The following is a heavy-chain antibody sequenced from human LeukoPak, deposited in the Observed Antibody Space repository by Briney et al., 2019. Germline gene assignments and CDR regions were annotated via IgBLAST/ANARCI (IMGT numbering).Heavy chain of an antibody. J-gene: IGHJ3*02. D-gene: IGHD2-15*01. V-gene: IGHV4-30-4*01. CDR3: VREILYCSGGSCYRGPFDN. CDR1: NDSISSGDYY. Sequence: SETLSLTCTVSNDSISSGDYYWNWIRQPPGKGLEWIGYIFHRGGTSYNPSLKSRILFSVDTSQNQFSLKLNSVTAADTAVYYCVREILYCSGGSCYRGPFDNWGQGTMVTVSS. CDR2: IFHRGGT.